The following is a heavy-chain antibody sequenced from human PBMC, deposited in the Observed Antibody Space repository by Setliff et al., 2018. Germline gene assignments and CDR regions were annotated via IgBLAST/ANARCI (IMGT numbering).Heavy chain of an antibody. CDR3: ARGGGYGSGGSFHNAPFDY. V-gene: IGHV4-59*08. CDR1: GGSISSHY. J-gene: IGHJ4*02. Sequence: SETLSLTCTVSGGSISSHYWSWIRQPPGKGLEWIGNIYYSGRTNYNPSLKSRVTISVDTSKNQFSLKLSSVTAADTALYYCARGGGYGSGGSFHNAPFDYWGQGMLVTVSS. D-gene: IGHD3-10*01. CDR2: IYYSGRT.